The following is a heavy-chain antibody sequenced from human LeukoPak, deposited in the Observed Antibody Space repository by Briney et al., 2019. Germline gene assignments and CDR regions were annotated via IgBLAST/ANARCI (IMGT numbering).Heavy chain of an antibody. CDR3: ARLYSSGWYSFDY. J-gene: IGHJ4*02. D-gene: IGHD6-19*01. CDR1: GYTFTDYY. Sequence: ASVKVSCKASGYTFTDYYINWVRQAPGQGLEWMGWINSNSGGTKYAQKLQDRVTMTRDTSINTTYMELSGLRSDDTAVYYCARLYSSGWYSFDYWGQGTLSPSP. CDR2: INSNSGGT. V-gene: IGHV1-2*02.